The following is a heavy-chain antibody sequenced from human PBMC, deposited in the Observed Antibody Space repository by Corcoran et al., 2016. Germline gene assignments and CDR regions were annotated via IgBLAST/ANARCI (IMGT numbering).Heavy chain of an antibody. CDR2: IWYDGSNK. D-gene: IGHD5-12*01. Sequence: QVQLVESGGGVVQPGRSLRLSCAASGFTFSSYGMHWVRQAPGKGLEWVAVIWYDGSNKYYADSVKGRFTISRDNSKNTLYLQMNSLRAEEKAVYYCARELWLPNGMDVWGQGTTVTVSS. CDR3: ARELWLPNGMDV. J-gene: IGHJ6*02. V-gene: IGHV3-33*01. CDR1: GFTFSSYG.